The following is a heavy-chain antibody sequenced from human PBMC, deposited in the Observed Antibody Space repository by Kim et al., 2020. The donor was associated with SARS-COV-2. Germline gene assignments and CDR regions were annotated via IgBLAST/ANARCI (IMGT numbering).Heavy chain of an antibody. Sequence: SETLSLTCTVSGGSISSSSYYWGWIRQPPGKGLEWIGSIYYSGSTYYNPSLKSRVTISVDTSKNQFSLKLSSVTAADTAVYYCAGGSTIFGVVIIPTWDYYYGMDVWGQGTTVTVSS. CDR3: AGGSTIFGVVIIPTWDYYYGMDV. CDR2: IYYSGST. J-gene: IGHJ6*02. V-gene: IGHV4-39*01. D-gene: IGHD3-3*01. CDR1: GGSISSSSYY.